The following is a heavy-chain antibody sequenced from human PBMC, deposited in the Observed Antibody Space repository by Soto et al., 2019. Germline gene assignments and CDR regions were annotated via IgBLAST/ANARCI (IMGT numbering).Heavy chain of an antibody. V-gene: IGHV3-30-3*01. Sequence: QVQLVESGGGVVQPGRSLRLSCAASGFTFSSYAMHWVRQAPGKGLEWVGVISYDGSNNYYADSVKGRFTISRNNSNNTLYLQMDSLRSEYTAIYYCAEEWQWHFDCWGQGTLVTVSS. J-gene: IGHJ4*02. CDR2: ISYDGSNN. CDR3: AEEWQWHFDC. CDR1: GFTFSSYA. D-gene: IGHD6-19*01.